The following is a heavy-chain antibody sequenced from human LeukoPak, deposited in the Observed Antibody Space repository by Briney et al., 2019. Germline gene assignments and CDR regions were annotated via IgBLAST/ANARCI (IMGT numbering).Heavy chain of an antibody. CDR2: IQQDGNEK. D-gene: IGHD3-16*01. V-gene: IGHV3-7*04. J-gene: IGHJ4*02. CDR1: GFTFSNSW. Sequence: GGSLRLSCAASGFTFSNSWMSWVRQAPGKGLEWVANIQQDGNEKYHADAVKGRFTISRDNAKNSLYLEMNSLRVEDTAVYYCARDRGGKDFWGQGTLVTVSS. CDR3: ARDRGGKDF.